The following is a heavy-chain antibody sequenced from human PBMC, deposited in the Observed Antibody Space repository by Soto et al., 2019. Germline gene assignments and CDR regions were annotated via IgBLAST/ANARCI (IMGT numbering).Heavy chain of an antibody. CDR2: VNSDGSST. Sequence: PGXSLRLSGAASGFTFTSYLMHWVRQAPVEGLVWVSRVNSDGSSTTYADSVRGRFTISRDNAKSTLYLQMDSLRAEDTAAYYCARGPSNWYGYDSWGQGILVTVSS. CDR3: ARGPSNWYGYDS. CDR1: GFTFTSYL. J-gene: IGHJ4*02. D-gene: IGHD1-20*01. V-gene: IGHV3-74*01.